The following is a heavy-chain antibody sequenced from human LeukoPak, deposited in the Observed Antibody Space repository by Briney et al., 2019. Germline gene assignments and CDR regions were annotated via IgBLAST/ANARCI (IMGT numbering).Heavy chain of an antibody. D-gene: IGHD6-19*01. V-gene: IGHV3-30*18. Sequence: GSLRLSCAASGFTFSSYVMHWVRQATGKGLEWVAVISYDGSNKYYADSVKGRFTISRDNSKNTLYLQMNSLRAEDTAVYYCAKDRVAVAGTSFDYWGQGTLVTVSS. J-gene: IGHJ4*02. CDR1: GFTFSSYV. CDR3: AKDRVAVAGTSFDY. CDR2: ISYDGSNK.